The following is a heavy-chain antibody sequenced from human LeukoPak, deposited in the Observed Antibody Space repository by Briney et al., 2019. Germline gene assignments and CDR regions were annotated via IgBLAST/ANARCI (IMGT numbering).Heavy chain of an antibody. V-gene: IGHV1-2*02. D-gene: IGHD6-6*01. CDR2: INPNSGGT. Sequence: ASVKVSCKASGYTFTGYYMHWVRQAPGQGLEWMGWINPNSGGTNYAQKFQGRVTMTRDTSISTAYMELSRLRSEDTAVYYCARSPYRAARPLCYFDYWGQGTLVTVSS. CDR1: GYTFTGYY. CDR3: ARSPYRAARPLCYFDY. J-gene: IGHJ4*02.